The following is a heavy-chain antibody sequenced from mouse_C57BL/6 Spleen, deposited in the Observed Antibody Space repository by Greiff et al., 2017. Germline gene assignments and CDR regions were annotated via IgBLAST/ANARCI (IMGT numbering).Heavy chain of an antibody. J-gene: IGHJ3*01. CDR1: GFTFSDYY. Sequence: EVHLVESEGGLVQPGSSMKLSCTASGFTFSDYYMAWVRQVPEKSLEWVANINYDGSSTYNLDSLKSRFIISKDNAKYFLYLQMSSLKSEDTATYCCARETAQVLAYWGQGTLVTVSA. CDR3: ARETAQVLAY. CDR2: INYDGSST. V-gene: IGHV5-16*01. D-gene: IGHD3-2*02.